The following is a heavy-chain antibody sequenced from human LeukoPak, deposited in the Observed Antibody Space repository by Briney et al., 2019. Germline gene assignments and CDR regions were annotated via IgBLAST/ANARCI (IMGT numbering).Heavy chain of an antibody. CDR1: GFTFNDYA. J-gene: IGHJ3*02. Sequence: GRSLRLSCAASGFTFNDYAMHWVRQASGKGLEWVGRIRSKANSYATAYAASVKGRFTISRDDSKNTAYLQMNSLKTEDTAVYYCTRQLFLTEAFDIWGQGTTVTVYS. CDR2: IRSKANSYAT. CDR3: TRQLFLTEAFDI. D-gene: IGHD2-15*01. V-gene: IGHV3-73*01.